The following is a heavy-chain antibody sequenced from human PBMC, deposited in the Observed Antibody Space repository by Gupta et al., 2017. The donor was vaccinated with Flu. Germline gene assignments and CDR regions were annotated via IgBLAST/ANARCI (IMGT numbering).Heavy chain of an antibody. CDR2: MNPNSGNT. Sequence: QVQLVQSGAEVKKPGASVKVSCKASGYTFTSYDINWVRQATGQGLEWMGWMNPNSGNTGYAQKFQGRVTMTRNTSISTAYMELSSLRSEDTAVYYCAREYCSGGSCYSRMYGQYGMDVWGQGTTVTVSS. D-gene: IGHD2-15*01. CDR3: AREYCSGGSCYSRMYGQYGMDV. J-gene: IGHJ6*02. CDR1: GYTFTSYD. V-gene: IGHV1-8*01.